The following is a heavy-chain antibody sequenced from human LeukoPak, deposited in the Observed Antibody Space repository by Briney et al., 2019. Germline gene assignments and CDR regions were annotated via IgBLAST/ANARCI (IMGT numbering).Heavy chain of an antibody. Sequence: GGSLRLSCTASGIIFSNFAMTWVRQVPGKGLESVSVVSSRGTNTYYADSVKGRFTISRDNSQNTLHLYMNSLKSEDTAVYYCVTDLRGRGPNPLSSRIDYWGQGSLVTVSS. J-gene: IGHJ4*02. CDR3: VTDLRGRGPNPLSSRIDY. CDR2: VSSRGTNT. V-gene: IGHV3-23*01. D-gene: IGHD2/OR15-2a*01. CDR1: GIIFSNFA.